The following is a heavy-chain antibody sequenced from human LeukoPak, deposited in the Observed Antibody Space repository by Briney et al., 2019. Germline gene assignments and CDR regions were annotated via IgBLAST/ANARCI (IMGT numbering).Heavy chain of an antibody. D-gene: IGHD1-20*01. V-gene: IGHV4-4*07. J-gene: IGHJ4*02. CDR3: TRGPDNWNSFFDY. CDR1: GGSISSFF. Sequence: SETLSLTCTVSGGSISSFFWTWIRQPAGKGLEWIGRIFSNGTTNYNPSLKSRVSMSVDTSKNQFSLKLSSVTAADTAVYYCTRGPDNWNSFFDYWGQGTLVTVSS. CDR2: IFSNGTT.